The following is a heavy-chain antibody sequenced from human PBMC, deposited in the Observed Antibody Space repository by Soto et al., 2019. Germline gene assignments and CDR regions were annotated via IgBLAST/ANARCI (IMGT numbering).Heavy chain of an antibody. J-gene: IGHJ5*02. CDR2: IIPIFGTA. V-gene: IGHV1-69*13. Sequence: SVKVSCKASGGTFSSYAISWVRQAPGQGLEWMGGIIPIFGTANYAQKFQGRVTITADESTSTAYMELSSLRSEDTAVYYCARGLMGRGSPSKPNWFDPWGQGTLVTVSS. CDR3: ARGLMGRGSPSKPNWFDP. CDR1: GGTFSSYA. D-gene: IGHD2-21*01.